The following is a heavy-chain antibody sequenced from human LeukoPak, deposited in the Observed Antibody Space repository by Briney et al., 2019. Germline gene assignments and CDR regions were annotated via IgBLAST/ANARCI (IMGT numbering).Heavy chain of an antibody. CDR3: ARDSGTKGEVKFDP. CDR2: IYTSGST. Sequence: SETLSLTCTVSGCSISSYYWSWIRQPAGKGLEWIGRIYTSGSTDYNPSLKSRVTMSVDTSKNQFSLKLSSVTAADTAVYYCARDSGTKGEVKFDPWGQGTLVTVSS. V-gene: IGHV4-4*07. J-gene: IGHJ5*02. CDR1: GCSISSYY. D-gene: IGHD3-10*01.